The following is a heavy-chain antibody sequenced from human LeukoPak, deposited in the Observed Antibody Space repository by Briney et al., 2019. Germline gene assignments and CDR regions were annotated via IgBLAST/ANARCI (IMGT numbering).Heavy chain of an antibody. V-gene: IGHV3-21*01. CDR3: ARGIAVAGIDY. J-gene: IGHJ4*02. CDR2: ISSSSSYI. D-gene: IGHD6-19*01. Sequence: GGSLRLSCAASGFTFSSYSMNWVRQAPGKGLEWVSSISSSSSYIYYADSVKGRFTISRDNAKNSLYLQMNSLRAEDTAVYYCARGIAVAGIDYWGQGTLATVSS. CDR1: GFTFSSYS.